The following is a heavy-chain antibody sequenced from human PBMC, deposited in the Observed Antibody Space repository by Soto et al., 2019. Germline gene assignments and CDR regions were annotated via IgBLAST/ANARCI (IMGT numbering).Heavy chain of an antibody. CDR1: GDSVSSNVAA. V-gene: IGHV6-1*01. CDR2: TFYRSNWNY. CDR3: ARVSHLDRGHDS. D-gene: IGHD3-10*01. Sequence: QVRLQQSGPGLVRPSQTLSLTCAISGDSVSSNVAAWTWIRQSPSRGLEWLGRTFYRSNWNYNYAGSVTGRMTINPDTSRTQFSLQLNSVTPEDTAVYYCARVSHLDRGHDSWGQGTLVTVSS. J-gene: IGHJ4*02.